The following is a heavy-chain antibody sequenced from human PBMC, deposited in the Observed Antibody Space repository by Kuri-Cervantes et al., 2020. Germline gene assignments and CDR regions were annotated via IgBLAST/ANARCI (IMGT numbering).Heavy chain of an antibody. CDR1: GFTFSSYA. Sequence: GESLKISCAASGFTFSSYAMSWVRQAPGKGLEWVSAISGSGGSTYYADSVKGRFTISRDNSKNTLYLQMNSLRAEDTAVYYCASILTGTKRFDYWGQGTLVTVS. D-gene: IGHD1-7*01. V-gene: IGHV3-23*01. CDR3: ASILTGTKRFDY. J-gene: IGHJ4*02. CDR2: ISGSGGST.